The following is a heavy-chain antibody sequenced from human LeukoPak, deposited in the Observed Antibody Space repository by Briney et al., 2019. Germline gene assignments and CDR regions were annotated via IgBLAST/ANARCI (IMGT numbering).Heavy chain of an antibody. V-gene: IGHV1-3*03. D-gene: IGHD3-22*01. J-gene: IGHJ3*02. Sequence: ASVKVSCKASGYTFTSYAMHWVRQAPGQRLERMGWINGGNGNTRYSQDFQGRLTITRDTSANTAYMELSSLRSEDMAVYYCARWAMIRGAFDIWGQGTMVTVSS. CDR3: ARWAMIRGAFDI. CDR2: INGGNGNT. CDR1: GYTFTSYA.